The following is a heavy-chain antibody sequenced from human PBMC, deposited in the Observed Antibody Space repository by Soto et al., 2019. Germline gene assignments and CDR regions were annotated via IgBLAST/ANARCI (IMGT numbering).Heavy chain of an antibody. CDR3: ARDTVDIVATMDYYYYGMDV. CDR2: ISAYNGNT. Sequence: QVQLVQSGAEVKKPGASVKVSCKASGYTFTSYGISWVRQAPGQGLEWMGWISAYNGNTNYAQKLQGRVNMTTDTSASTAYMELRSLRSDDTAVYYCARDTVDIVATMDYYYYGMDVWGQGTTVTVSS. J-gene: IGHJ6*02. CDR1: GYTFTSYG. D-gene: IGHD5-12*01. V-gene: IGHV1-18*01.